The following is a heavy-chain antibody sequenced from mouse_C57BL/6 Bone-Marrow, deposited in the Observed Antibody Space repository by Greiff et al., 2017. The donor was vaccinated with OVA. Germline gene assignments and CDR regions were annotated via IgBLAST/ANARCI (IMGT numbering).Heavy chain of an antibody. Sequence: EVQLQQSGPELVKPGASVKMSCKASGYTFTDYNMHWVKQSHGKSLEWIGYINPNNGGTSYNQKFKGKATLTVNKSSSTAYMELRSLTSEDSAVYYCARGGYDRAWFAYWGQGTLVTVSA. CDR3: ARGGYDRAWFAY. J-gene: IGHJ3*01. D-gene: IGHD2-2*01. CDR2: INPNNGGT. CDR1: GYTFTDYN. V-gene: IGHV1-22*01.